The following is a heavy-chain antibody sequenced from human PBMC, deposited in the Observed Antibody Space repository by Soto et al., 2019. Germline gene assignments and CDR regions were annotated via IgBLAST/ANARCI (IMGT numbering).Heavy chain of an antibody. J-gene: IGHJ4*02. D-gene: IGHD3-22*01. CDR1: GFTFSSYG. CDR2: IWYDGSNK. V-gene: IGHV3-33*01. CDR3: ARGEQLYYYDSSGYFDY. Sequence: PGGSLRLSCAASGFTFSSYGMHWVRQAPGKGLEWVAVIWYDGSNKYYADSVKGRFTTSRDNSKNTLYLQMNSLRAEDTAVYYCARGEQLYYYDSSGYFDYWGQGTLVTVSS.